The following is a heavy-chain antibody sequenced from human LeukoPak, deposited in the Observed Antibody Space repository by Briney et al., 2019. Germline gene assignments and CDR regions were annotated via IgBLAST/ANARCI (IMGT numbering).Heavy chain of an antibody. Sequence: GGSLRLSCAASGFTFSSYAMSWVRQAPGKGLEWVSAISGSGGSTYYADSVKGRFTISRDNSKNTLYLQMNSLRAEDTAVYYCAKIPYSSSSGGYYYYMDVWGKGTTVTVSS. D-gene: IGHD6-6*01. V-gene: IGHV3-23*01. CDR3: AKIPYSSSSGGYYYYMDV. CDR1: GFTFSSYA. CDR2: ISGSGGST. J-gene: IGHJ6*03.